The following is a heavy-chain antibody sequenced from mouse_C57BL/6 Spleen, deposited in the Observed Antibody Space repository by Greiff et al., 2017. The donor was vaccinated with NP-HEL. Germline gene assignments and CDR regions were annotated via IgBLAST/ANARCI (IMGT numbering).Heavy chain of an antibody. CDR2: INPNYGTT. D-gene: IGHD1-1*01. CDR1: GYSFTDYN. V-gene: IGHV1-39*01. J-gene: IGHJ1*03. Sequence: VQLKESGPELVKPGASVKISCKASGYSFTDYNMNWVKQSNGKSLEWIGVINPNYGTTSYNQKFKGKATLTVDQSSSTAYMQLNSLTSEDSAVYYCATTVVGDWYFDVWGTGTTVTVSS. CDR3: ATTVVGDWYFDV.